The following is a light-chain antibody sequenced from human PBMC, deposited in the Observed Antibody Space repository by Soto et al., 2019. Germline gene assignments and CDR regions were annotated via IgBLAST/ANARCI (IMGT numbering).Light chain of an antibody. V-gene: IGKV3-20*01. CDR2: DAS. J-gene: IGKJ1*01. CDR1: QSVTSGY. Sequence: EIVLTQSPGTLSLSPGERASLSCRASQSVTSGYVAWYQQTPGQAPRLLIHDASSRATGIPDRFSSSGSGTDFTLTISRLEPEDFAVYYCQQYGSLPKTFGQGTKVEIK. CDR3: QQYGSLPKT.